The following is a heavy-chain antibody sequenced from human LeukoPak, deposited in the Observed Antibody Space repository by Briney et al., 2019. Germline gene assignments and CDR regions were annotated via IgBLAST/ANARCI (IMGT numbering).Heavy chain of an antibody. V-gene: IGHV3-53*01. CDR2: LYSDGNT. J-gene: IGHJ4*02. D-gene: IGHD1-14*01. CDR1: GFTVITID. Sequence: GGSLRLSCAASGFTVITIDMTWVRQAPGKGLEWVSVLYSDGNTTYADSVQGRFTISRDNPKNTLYLEMNSLSPDDTPVYYCARGVEPLAANTLAYWGQGTLVTVSS. CDR3: ARGVEPLAANTLAY.